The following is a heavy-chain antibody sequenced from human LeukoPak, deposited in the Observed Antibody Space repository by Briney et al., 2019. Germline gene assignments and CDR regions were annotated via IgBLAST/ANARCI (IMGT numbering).Heavy chain of an antibody. J-gene: IGHJ5*02. CDR3: ARDSSGYYHWFDP. D-gene: IGHD3-22*01. V-gene: IGHV4-38-2*02. CDR2: SYDSGNT. CDR1: GYSISSGYY. Sequence: SETLSLTCTVSGYSISSGYYWGWIRQPPGKGLEWIGSSYDSGNTYYNPSLKSRVTISVDTSKNQFSLKVTSVTGADTAVYYCARDSSGYYHWFDPWGQGTLVTVSS.